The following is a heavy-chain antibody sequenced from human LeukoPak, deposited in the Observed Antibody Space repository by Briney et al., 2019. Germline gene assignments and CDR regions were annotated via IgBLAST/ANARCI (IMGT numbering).Heavy chain of an antibody. Sequence: ASVKVSCKASGYTFTSYYMHWVRQAPGQGLEWTGIINPSGGSTSYAQKFQGRVTMTRDMSTSTVYMELSSLRSEDTAVYYCAREDRFDLYCSSTSCYSWFDPWGQGTLVTVSS. CDR2: INPSGGST. CDR3: AREDRFDLYCSSTSCYSWFDP. D-gene: IGHD2-2*01. J-gene: IGHJ5*02. V-gene: IGHV1-46*01. CDR1: GYTFTSYY.